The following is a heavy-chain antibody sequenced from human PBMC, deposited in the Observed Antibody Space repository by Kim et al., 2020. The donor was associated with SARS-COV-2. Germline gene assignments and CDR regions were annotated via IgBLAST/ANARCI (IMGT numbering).Heavy chain of an antibody. Sequence: GGSLRLSCAASGFSFSNYGMHWVRQAPGKGLEWVAVITYDGTIKYYADSVKGRLTISRDNSKNTLHLQWTGLRTEDTAVYYCAKGYHIESGFIRCSNAF. V-gene: IGHV3-30*18. CDR1: GFSFSNYG. D-gene: IGHD2-2*01. CDR3: AKGYHIESGFIRCSNAF. J-gene: IGHJ3*01. CDR2: ITYDGTIK.